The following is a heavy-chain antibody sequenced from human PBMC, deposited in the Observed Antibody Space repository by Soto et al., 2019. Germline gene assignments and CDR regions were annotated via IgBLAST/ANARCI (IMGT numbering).Heavy chain of an antibody. CDR1: GGSISSYY. CDR2: IYYSGST. Sequence: SETLSLTCTVSGGSISSYYWSWIRQPPGKGLEWIGYIYYSGSTNYNPSLKSRVTISVDTSKNQFSLKLSSVTAADTAVYYCARRIVPAAMVGYYYYYMDVWGKGTTVTVSS. V-gene: IGHV4-59*12. J-gene: IGHJ6*03. D-gene: IGHD2-2*01. CDR3: ARRIVPAAMVGYYYYYMDV.